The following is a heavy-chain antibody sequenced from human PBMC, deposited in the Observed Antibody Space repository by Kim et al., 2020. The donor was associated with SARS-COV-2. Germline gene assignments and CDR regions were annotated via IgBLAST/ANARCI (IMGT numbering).Heavy chain of an antibody. J-gene: IGHJ5*02. CDR2: ISANNRNT. D-gene: IGHD1-26*01. V-gene: IGHV1-18*01. CDR1: GYTFTNYD. CDR3: ARENQYSGSYSWFDP. Sequence: ASVKVSCKASGYTFTNYDGSWVRQAPGQGLEWMGWISANNRNTNYAQKFQGRITMTTETSTRTAYMELRNLRSDDTAVYYCARENQYSGSYSWFDPWGQGTLVTVSS.